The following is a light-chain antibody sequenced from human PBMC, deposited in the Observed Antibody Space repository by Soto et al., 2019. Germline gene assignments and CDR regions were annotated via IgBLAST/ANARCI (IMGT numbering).Light chain of an antibody. CDR2: DAS. V-gene: IGKV3-11*01. CDR3: QQRRNWPLT. J-gene: IGKJ4*01. Sequence: EIVLTQSPATLSLSPGERATLSCSTSQSVSSYLAWFQQKPGQPPRLLIYDASNRATGIPARFSGSGSGTDFTLTISSLEAEDFAVYYCQQRRNWPLTFGGGTKVEIK. CDR1: QSVSSY.